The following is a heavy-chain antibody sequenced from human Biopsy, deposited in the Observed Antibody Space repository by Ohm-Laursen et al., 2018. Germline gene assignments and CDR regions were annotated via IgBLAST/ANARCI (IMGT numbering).Heavy chain of an antibody. Sequence: SETLSLTCTVSGGSVRSPDHRWNWVRRAPGKGSEWIGNIYYSWTTLYNPSLSGRVTMDLDRSTNQFSLKLKSVTSADTAVYFCARAYFYGMGTSNYFLDSWGQGALVTVSS. CDR1: GGSVRSPDHR. D-gene: IGHD3-10*01. V-gene: IGHV4-61*08. CDR2: IYYSWTT. CDR3: ARAYFYGMGTSNYFLDS. J-gene: IGHJ4*02.